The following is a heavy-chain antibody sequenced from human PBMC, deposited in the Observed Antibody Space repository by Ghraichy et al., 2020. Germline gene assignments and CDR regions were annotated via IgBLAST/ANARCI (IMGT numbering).Heavy chain of an antibody. J-gene: IGHJ3*02. Sequence: GGSLRLSCSASGFTFSSYAMHWVRQAPGKGLEYVSAISSNGGSTYYADSVKGIFTISRDNSKNTLYLQMSSLRAEDTAVYYCVKESARQPWFGDTGGGAFDIWGQGTMVTVSS. CDR3: VKESARQPWFGDTGGGAFDI. CDR2: ISSNGGST. D-gene: IGHD3-10*01. CDR1: GFTFSSYA. V-gene: IGHV3-64D*06.